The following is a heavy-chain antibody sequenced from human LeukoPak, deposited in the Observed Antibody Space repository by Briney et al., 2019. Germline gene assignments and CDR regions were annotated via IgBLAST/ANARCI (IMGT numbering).Heavy chain of an antibody. J-gene: IGHJ4*02. V-gene: IGHV3-7*01. Sequence: EGSLRLSCTASGFTFSDYWMTWVRQAPGKGPEWVANIKQDGSPRYYVDPVRGRFTISRDNPKNSLFLQMNGLRAEDTAVYYCARRGGSSSRRSPIDYWGQGTLVTVSS. CDR2: IKQDGSPR. CDR3: ARRGGSSSRRSPIDY. D-gene: IGHD1-26*01. CDR1: GFTFSDYW.